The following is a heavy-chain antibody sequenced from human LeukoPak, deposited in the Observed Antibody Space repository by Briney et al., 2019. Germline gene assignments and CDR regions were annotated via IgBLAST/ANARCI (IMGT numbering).Heavy chain of an antibody. Sequence: SETLSLTCNVSRGSMSDYFWSWIRQSPGKGLEWIGYIYYTGTTNSNPSLKSRVTISVDTFNNQFSLILSSLTAADTAVYFCAGGQDPNAVRFVSWGQGTLVTVSS. CDR3: AGGQDPNAVRFVS. V-gene: IGHV4-59*01. CDR1: RGSMSDYF. D-gene: IGHD2/OR15-2a*01. CDR2: IYYTGTT. J-gene: IGHJ5*01.